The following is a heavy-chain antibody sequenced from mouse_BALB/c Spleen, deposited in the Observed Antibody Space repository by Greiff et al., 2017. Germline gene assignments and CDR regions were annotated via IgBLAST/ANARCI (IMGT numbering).Heavy chain of an antibody. J-gene: IGHJ2*01. CDR1: GYTFSSYW. Sequence: QVQLQQSGAELMKPGASVKISCKATGYTFSSYWIEWVKQRPGHGLEWIGEILPGSGSTNYNEKFKGKATFTADTSSNTAYMQLSSLTSEDSAVYYCARWLLRKGFDYWGQGTTLTVSS. V-gene: IGHV1-9*01. CDR2: ILPGSGST. CDR3: ARWLLRKGFDY. D-gene: IGHD2-3*01.